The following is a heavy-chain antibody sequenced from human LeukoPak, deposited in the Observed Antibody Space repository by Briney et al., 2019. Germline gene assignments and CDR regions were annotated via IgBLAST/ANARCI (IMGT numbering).Heavy chain of an antibody. Sequence: ASVKVSCKVSGYTLTELSMHWVRQAPGKGLEWMGGFDPEDGETIYAQKFQGRVTMTEDTSTDTAYMELSSLRSEDTAAYYCATSSWIVGAFDAFDIWGQGTMVTVSS. J-gene: IGHJ3*02. CDR2: FDPEDGET. CDR3: ATSSWIVGAFDAFDI. D-gene: IGHD1-26*01. V-gene: IGHV1-24*01. CDR1: GYTLTELS.